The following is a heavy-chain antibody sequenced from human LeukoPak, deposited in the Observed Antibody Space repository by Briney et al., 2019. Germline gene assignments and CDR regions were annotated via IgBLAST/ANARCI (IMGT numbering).Heavy chain of an antibody. CDR2: IIPIFGTA. D-gene: IGHD3-3*01. CDR3: ARVWFPDDFWSGYYSYYFDY. V-gene: IGHV1-69*05. CDR1: GGTFSSYA. Sequence: SVKVSCKASGGTFSSYAISWVRQAPGQGLEWMGRIIPIFGTANYAQKFQGRVTITTDESTSTAYMELSSLRSEDTAVYYCARVWFPDDFWSGYYSYYFDYWGQGTLVTVSS. J-gene: IGHJ4*02.